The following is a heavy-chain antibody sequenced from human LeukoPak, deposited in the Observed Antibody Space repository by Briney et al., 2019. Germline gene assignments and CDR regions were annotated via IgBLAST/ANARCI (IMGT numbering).Heavy chain of an antibody. J-gene: IGHJ4*02. CDR1: GFTFGKYW. CDR2: IYSGGST. CDR3: ARGHRYYYDSSGYSG. Sequence: GGSLRLSCVASGFTFGKYWMSWVRQAPGKGLEWVSVIYSGGSTYYADSVKGRFTISRDNSKNTLYLQMNSLRAEDTAVYYCARGHRYYYDSSGYSGWGQGTLVTVSS. D-gene: IGHD3-22*01. V-gene: IGHV3-53*01.